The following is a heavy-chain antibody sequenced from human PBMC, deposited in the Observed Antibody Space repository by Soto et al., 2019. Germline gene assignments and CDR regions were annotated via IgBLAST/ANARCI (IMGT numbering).Heavy chain of an antibody. D-gene: IGHD1-26*01. J-gene: IGHJ4*02. CDR3: AREGWDAKSFDY. V-gene: IGHV3-21*01. Sequence: EVQLVESGGGLVKPGGSLRLSCAASGFTFSSYSMNWVRQAPGKGLEWVSSISSSSSYIYYADSVKGRFTISRDNAKNSLYLQMNSLRAEDTAVYYCAREGWDAKSFDYWGQGTLVTVSS. CDR2: ISSSSSYI. CDR1: GFTFSSYS.